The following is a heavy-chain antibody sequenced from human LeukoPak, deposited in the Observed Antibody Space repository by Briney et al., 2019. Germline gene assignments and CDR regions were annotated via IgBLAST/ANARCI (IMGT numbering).Heavy chain of an antibody. CDR1: GYTFTSYA. D-gene: IGHD7-27*01. CDR3: ARDKSFWGIDH. Sequence: ASVKVSCKASGYTFTSYAMHWVRQAPGQGLEWMGWINAGNGNTKYSQKFQGRVTITRDTSASTAYMELSSLRSEDTAVYYCARDKSFWGIDHWGQGTLVTVSS. J-gene: IGHJ4*02. V-gene: IGHV1-3*01. CDR2: INAGNGNT.